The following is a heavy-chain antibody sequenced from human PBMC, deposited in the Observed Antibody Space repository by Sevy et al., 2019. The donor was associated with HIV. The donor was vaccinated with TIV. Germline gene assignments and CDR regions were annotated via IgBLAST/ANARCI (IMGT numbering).Heavy chain of an antibody. Sequence: GGSLRLSCAASGFTFSSYAMHWVRQAPGKGLEWLAVISYDGSNKYYADSVKGRFTISRDNSKNTLYLQMNSLRAEDTAVYYCASPMTTVVNRGVAFDIWGQGTMVTVSS. CDR2: ISYDGSNK. D-gene: IGHD4-17*01. J-gene: IGHJ3*02. CDR1: GFTFSSYA. CDR3: ASPMTTVVNRGVAFDI. V-gene: IGHV3-30*04.